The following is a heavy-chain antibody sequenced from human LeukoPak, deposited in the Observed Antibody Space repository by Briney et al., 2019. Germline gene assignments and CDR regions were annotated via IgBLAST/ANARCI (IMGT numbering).Heavy chain of an antibody. CDR2: ISYDGSNK. D-gene: IGHD3-22*01. J-gene: IGHJ4*02. V-gene: IGHV3-30-3*01. CDR1: GFTFSSYA. CDR3: ASGSHYYDSSGYPGYY. Sequence: GGSLRLSCAASGFTFSSYAMHWVRQAPGKGLEWEAVISYDGSNKYYADSVKGRFTISRDNSKNTLYLQMNSLRAEDTAVYYCASGSHYYDSSGYPGYYWGQGTLVTVSS.